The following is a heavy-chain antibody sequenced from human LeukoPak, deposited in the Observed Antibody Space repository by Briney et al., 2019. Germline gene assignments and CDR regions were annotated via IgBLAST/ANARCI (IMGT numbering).Heavy chain of an antibody. V-gene: IGHV3-23*01. J-gene: IGHJ4*02. CDR1: GFPFSGFA. CDR3: AKDQRGPLFDY. Sequence: GGSLGLSCAASGFPFSGFAMGWVRQAPGRGLEWVSGISGSGGSTYYADSVKGRFTISRDNSKNTLYLQMNSLRAEDTAVYYCAKDQRGPLFDYWGQGTLVTVSS. CDR2: ISGSGGST. D-gene: IGHD6-25*01.